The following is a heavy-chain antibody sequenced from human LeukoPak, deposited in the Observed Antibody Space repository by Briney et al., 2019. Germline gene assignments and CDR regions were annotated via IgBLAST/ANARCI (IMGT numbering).Heavy chain of an antibody. CDR2: INGGGDKT. Sequence: GGSLRLSCAASGFSFTSYAMSWVRQAPGKGLEWVSGINGGGDKTYYRDSVKGRITISRDNSKNTLYLQMNSLRAEDTAIYYCAKSRGSTLFDSWGQGTLVTVCS. D-gene: IGHD1-26*01. CDR3: AKSRGSTLFDS. V-gene: IGHV3-23*01. CDR1: GFSFTSYA. J-gene: IGHJ4*02.